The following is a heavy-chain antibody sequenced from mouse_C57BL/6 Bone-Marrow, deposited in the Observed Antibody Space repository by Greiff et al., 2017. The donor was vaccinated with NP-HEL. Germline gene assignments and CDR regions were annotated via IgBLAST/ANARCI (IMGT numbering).Heavy chain of an antibody. CDR2: ISDGGSYT. J-gene: IGHJ1*03. CDR1: GFTFSSYA. D-gene: IGHD1-1*01. V-gene: IGHV5-4*01. CDR3: ARDPSAYYYGSSYESYWYFDV. Sequence: EVMLVESGGGLVKPGGSLKLSCAASGFTFSSYAMSWVRQTPEKRLEWVATISDGGSYTYYPDNVKGRFTISRDNAKNNLYLQMSHLKSEDTAMYYCARDPSAYYYGSSYESYWYFDVWGTGTTVTVSS.